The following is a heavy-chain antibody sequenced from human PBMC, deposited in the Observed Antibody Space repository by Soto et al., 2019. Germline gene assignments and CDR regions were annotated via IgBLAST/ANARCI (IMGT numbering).Heavy chain of an antibody. CDR1: GGSISSYY. D-gene: IGHD2-15*01. Sequence: QVQLQESGPGLVKPSETLSLTCTVSGGSISSYYWSWIRQPPGKGLEWIGYIYYSGSTNYNPSLKSRVTISVDTSKNQFSLKLSSVTAADTAVYYCARDLDHSAFDLWGRGTLVTVSS. CDR3: ARDLDHSAFDL. J-gene: IGHJ2*01. V-gene: IGHV4-59*01. CDR2: IYYSGST.